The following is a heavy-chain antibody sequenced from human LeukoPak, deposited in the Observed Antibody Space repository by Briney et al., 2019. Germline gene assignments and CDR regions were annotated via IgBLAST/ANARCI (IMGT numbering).Heavy chain of an antibody. Sequence: SETLSLTCTVSGGSISSGDYYWSWIRQPPGKGLEWIGYIYYSGSTYYNPSLKSRVTISVDTSKNQFSLKLSSVTAADTAVYYCARAYYGYGAFDIWGQGTMVTVSS. CDR2: IYYSGST. V-gene: IGHV4-30-4*08. CDR1: GGSISSGDYY. CDR3: ARAYYGYGAFDI. D-gene: IGHD1-26*01. J-gene: IGHJ3*02.